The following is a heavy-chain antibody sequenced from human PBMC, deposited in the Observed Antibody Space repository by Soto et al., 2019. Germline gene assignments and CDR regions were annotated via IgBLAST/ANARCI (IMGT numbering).Heavy chain of an antibody. D-gene: IGHD6-19*01. CDR2: IYYSGST. CDR3: ASHAYSSGWYFDY. Sequence: SETLSLTCAVYGGSVNSGNYYWSWIRQPPGKGLEWIGYIYYSGSTYYNPSLKSRVTISVDTSKNQFSLKLSSVTAADTAVYYCASHAYSSGWYFDYWGQGTLVTVSS. V-gene: IGHV4-31*11. CDR1: GGSVNSGNYY. J-gene: IGHJ4*02.